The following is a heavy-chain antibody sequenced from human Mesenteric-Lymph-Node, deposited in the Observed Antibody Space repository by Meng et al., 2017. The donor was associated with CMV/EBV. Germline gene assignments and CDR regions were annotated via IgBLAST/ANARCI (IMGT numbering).Heavy chain of an antibody. CDR2: IQYDGRNK. J-gene: IGHJ5*02. CDR1: GFTLSDYG. Sequence: GESLKISCAASGFTLSDYGMHWVRQAPGKGPEWLAFIQYDGRNKDYADSVKGRFTISRDNSKNTLYLQMNSLRAEDTAVYYCARASEPYSSGWYDWFDPWGQGTLVTVSS. CDR3: ARASEPYSSGWYDWFDP. V-gene: IGHV3-30*02. D-gene: IGHD6-19*01.